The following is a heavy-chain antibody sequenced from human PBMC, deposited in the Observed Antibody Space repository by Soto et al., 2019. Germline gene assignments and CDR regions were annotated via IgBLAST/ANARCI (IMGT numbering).Heavy chain of an antibody. J-gene: IGHJ4*02. D-gene: IGHD5-18*01. V-gene: IGHV4-39*01. CDR2: IDYTGNT. CDR1: GGSISSSSYY. CDR3: ARINKGYGTDS. Sequence: SETLSLTCTVSGGSISSSSYYWGCIRQPPGKGLEWIASIDYTGNTFYNPSLTSRVTISVDTSKNQFSLKVTSVTAADAAVYYCARINKGYGTDSWGQGTLVTVSS.